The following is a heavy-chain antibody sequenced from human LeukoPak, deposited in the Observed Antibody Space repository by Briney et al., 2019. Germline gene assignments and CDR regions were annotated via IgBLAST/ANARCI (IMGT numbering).Heavy chain of an antibody. V-gene: IGHV3-30*04. CDR3: ARGNRHYYGSGSENDY. D-gene: IGHD3-10*01. CDR1: GFTFSGYA. J-gene: IGHJ4*02. Sequence: PGRSLRLSCAASGFTFSGYAMHWVRQAPGKGLEWVAVISYDGSNKYYADSVKGRFTISRDNSKNTLYLQMNSLRAEDTAVYYCARGNRHYYGSGSENDYWGQGTLVTVSS. CDR2: ISYDGSNK.